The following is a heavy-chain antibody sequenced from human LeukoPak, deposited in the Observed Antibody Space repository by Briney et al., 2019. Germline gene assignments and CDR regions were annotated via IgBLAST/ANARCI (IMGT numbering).Heavy chain of an antibody. J-gene: IGHJ4*02. CDR3: ARDRVWGTGSPSLAMGY. V-gene: IGHV1-18*01. Sequence: ASVKVSCKASGYTFTSYGISWVRQAPGQGLEWMRWISAYNGNTNYAQKLQGRVTMTTDTSASTAYMELRSLRSDDTAVYYCARDRVWGTGSPSLAMGYWGQGTLVTVSS. CDR2: ISAYNGNT. CDR1: GYTFTSYG. D-gene: IGHD3-16*01.